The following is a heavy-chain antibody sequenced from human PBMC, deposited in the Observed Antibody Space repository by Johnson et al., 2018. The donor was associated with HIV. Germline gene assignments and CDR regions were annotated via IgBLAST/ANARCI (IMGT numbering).Heavy chain of an antibody. CDR2: ISYDGSNK. V-gene: IGHV3-30*18. CDR3: AKDKSGRYYDSSGSRYPFDI. D-gene: IGHD3-22*01. Sequence: HVQLVESGGGLVKPGGSLRLSCAASGFTFSDDYMSWIRKAPGKGLEWVAVISYDGSNKYYADSVKGRFTISRDNSKNTLYLQMNSLRAEDTAVYYCAKDKSGRYYDSSGSRYPFDIWGQGTMVTVSS. J-gene: IGHJ3*02. CDR1: GFTFSDDY.